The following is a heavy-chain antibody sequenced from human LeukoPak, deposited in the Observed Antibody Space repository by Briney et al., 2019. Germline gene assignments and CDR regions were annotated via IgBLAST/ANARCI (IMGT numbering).Heavy chain of an antibody. V-gene: IGHV1-2*02. J-gene: IGHJ6*02. Sequence: SVKVSCKASGYTFTGYYMHWVRQAPGQGLEWMGWINPNSGGTNYAQKFQGRVTMTRDTSISTAYMELSRLRSDDTAVYYCARVWDGDYGNYYYYGMDVWGQGTTVTVSS. CDR3: ARVWDGDYGNYYYYGMDV. CDR1: GYTFTGYY. D-gene: IGHD4-17*01. CDR2: INPNSGGT.